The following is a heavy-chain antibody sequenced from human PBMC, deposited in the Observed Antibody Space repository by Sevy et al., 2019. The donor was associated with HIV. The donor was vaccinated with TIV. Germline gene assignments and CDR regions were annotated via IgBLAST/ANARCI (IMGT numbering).Heavy chain of an antibody. V-gene: IGHV3-7*01. Sequence: GGSLRLSCAASGFTFSSYWMSWVRQAPGKGLEWVANIKQDGSEKYYVDSVKGRFTISRDNAKNSLYLQMNSLRAEDTAVYYWARRNVGRGITIFGVVTEPYYYGMDVWGQGTTVTVSS. CDR2: IKQDGSEK. J-gene: IGHJ6*02. CDR3: ARRNVGRGITIFGVVTEPYYYGMDV. D-gene: IGHD3-3*01. CDR1: GFTFSSYW.